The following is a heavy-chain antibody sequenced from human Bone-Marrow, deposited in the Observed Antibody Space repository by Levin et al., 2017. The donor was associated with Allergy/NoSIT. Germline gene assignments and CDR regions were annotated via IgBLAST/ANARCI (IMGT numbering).Heavy chain of an antibody. CDR3: ARQMSGGSAAYDY. CDR2: INTADGHT. D-gene: IGHD1-26*01. CDR1: GYTFTTNT. J-gene: IGHJ4*02. V-gene: IGHV1-3*04. Sequence: GESLKISCKASGYTFTTNTIHWVRQAPGQRLEWMGWINTADGHTTYSQKFQGRVTITRDTSASTGYVELSRLQSEDTAVYYCARQMSGGSAAYDYWGQGTLVTVSS.